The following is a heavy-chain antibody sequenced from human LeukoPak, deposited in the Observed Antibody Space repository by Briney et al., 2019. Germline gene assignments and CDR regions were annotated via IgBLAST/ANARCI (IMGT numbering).Heavy chain of an antibody. CDR1: GYTFTSYY. V-gene: IGHV1-2*02. Sequence: GASVKVSCKASGYTFTSYYMHWVRQAPGQGLEWMGWINPNSGVTNYAQKFQGRVTMTRDSSITTAYMELSRLKSDDTAVYYCTSHRGTTYYMDVWGKGTTVTISS. J-gene: IGHJ6*03. CDR3: TSHRGTTYYMDV. CDR2: INPNSGVT. D-gene: IGHD1-1*01.